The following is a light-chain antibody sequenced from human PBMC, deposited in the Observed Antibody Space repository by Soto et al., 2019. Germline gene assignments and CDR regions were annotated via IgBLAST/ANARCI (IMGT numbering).Light chain of an antibody. CDR3: QQYGSSPNSA. CDR1: QSVSSSY. V-gene: IGKV3-20*01. CDR2: GAS. Sequence: EIVLTQSPGTLSLSPGERATLSCRASQSVSSSYLAWYQQKPGQAPRLLIYGASSRATGIPDRFSGSGSGTDFTLTISRLEPEDFAVYYCQQYGSSPNSAFSPGTKVDIK. J-gene: IGKJ3*01.